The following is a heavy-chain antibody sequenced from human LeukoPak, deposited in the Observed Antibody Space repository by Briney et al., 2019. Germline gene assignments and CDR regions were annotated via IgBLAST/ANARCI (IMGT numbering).Heavy chain of an antibody. CDR1: GGSISSSSYY. V-gene: IGHV4-39*01. Sequence: SETLSLTCTVSGGSISSSSYYWGWIRQPPGKGLEWIGSIYYSGSTYYNPSLKSRVTISVGTSKNQFSLKLSSVTAADTAVYYCARRGGNSVRAHFDYWGQGTLVTVSS. CDR2: IYYSGST. CDR3: ARRGGNSVRAHFDY. J-gene: IGHJ4*02. D-gene: IGHD4-23*01.